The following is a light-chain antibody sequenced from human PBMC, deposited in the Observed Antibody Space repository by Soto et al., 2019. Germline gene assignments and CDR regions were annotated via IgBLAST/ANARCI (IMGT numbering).Light chain of an antibody. CDR1: QSVSSY. V-gene: IGKV3-11*01. CDR3: QQRSNWPPYT. CDR2: DAS. J-gene: IGKJ2*01. Sequence: EIVLTQSPATLSLSPGERATLSCRASQSVSSYLAWYQQKAGQAPRLLIYDASNRSTGIPARFSGSGSGTDFTLTIRSLEPEDFAVYYCQQRSNWPPYTFGQGTKLEI.